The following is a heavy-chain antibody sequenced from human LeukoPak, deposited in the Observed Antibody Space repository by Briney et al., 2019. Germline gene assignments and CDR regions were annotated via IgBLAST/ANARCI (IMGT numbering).Heavy chain of an antibody. Sequence: PGGSLRLSCAASGFTVSSNYMSWVRQAPGKGLEWVSVIYSGGSTYYADSVKGRFTISRDNSKNTLYLQMNSQRAEDTAVYYCARSTSSDYGDPPNWFDPWGQGTLVTVSS. CDR1: GFTVSSNY. D-gene: IGHD4-17*01. CDR2: IYSGGST. V-gene: IGHV3-53*01. CDR3: ARSTSSDYGDPPNWFDP. J-gene: IGHJ5*02.